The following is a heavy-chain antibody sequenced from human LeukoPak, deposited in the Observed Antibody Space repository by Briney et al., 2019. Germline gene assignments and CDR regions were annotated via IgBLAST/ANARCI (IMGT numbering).Heavy chain of an antibody. J-gene: IGHJ4*02. D-gene: IGHD3-10*01. CDR2: INPSGGNT. V-gene: IGHV1-46*01. CDR3: ATQELSYYYFDY. Sequence: ASAKLSCKASGYTFTSYSMHWVRQAPGQGLEWVGIINPSGGNTTYAQNFQGRVTMTRDTSTSTAYMELSSLRSEDTAVYYFATQELSYYYFDYWGQGTLVTVSS. CDR1: GYTFTSYS.